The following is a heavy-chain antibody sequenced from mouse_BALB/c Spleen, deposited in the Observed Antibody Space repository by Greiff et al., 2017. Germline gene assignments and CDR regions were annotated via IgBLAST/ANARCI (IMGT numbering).Heavy chain of an antibody. CDR2: ISYSGST. V-gene: IGHV3-2*02. D-gene: IGHD1-1*01. CDR3: ASGGYYGNYFDY. J-gene: IGHJ2*01. CDR1: GYSITSDYA. Sequence: DVKLQESGPGLVKPSQSLSLTCTVTGYSITSDYAWNWIRQFPGNKLEWMGYISYSGSTSYNPSLKSRISITRDTSKNQFFLQLNSVTTEDTATYYCASGGYYGNYFDYWGQGTTLTVSS.